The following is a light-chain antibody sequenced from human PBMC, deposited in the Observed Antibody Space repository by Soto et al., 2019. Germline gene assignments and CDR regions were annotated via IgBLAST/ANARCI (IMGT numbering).Light chain of an antibody. CDR1: SSDVGAYNY. CDR2: DVT. J-gene: IGLJ2*01. CDR3: SSYAGSDNLV. V-gene: IGLV2-8*01. Sequence: QSALTQPPSASGSPGQSVTISCSGTSSDVGAYNYVAWYQQHPGKAPRLMIYDVTKRPSGVPDRFSGSKSGNTASLTVSGRQLEDEADYYCSSYAGSDNLVFGGGTKLTVL.